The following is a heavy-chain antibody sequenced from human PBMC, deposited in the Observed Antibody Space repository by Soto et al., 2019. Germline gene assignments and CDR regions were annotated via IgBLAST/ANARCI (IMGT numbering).Heavy chain of an antibody. V-gene: IGHV6-1*01. J-gene: IGHJ6*02. CDR1: GDSVSSNSAA. Sequence: SQTLSLTCAISGDSVSSNSAAWNWIRQSPSRGLEWLGRTYYRSKWYNDYAVSVKSRITINPDTSKNQFSLQLNSVTPEDTAVYYCARDEPKRNSYGYFGYYYYGMDVWGQGTTVTVSS. CDR2: TYYRSKWYN. CDR3: ARDEPKRNSYGYFGYYYYGMDV. D-gene: IGHD5-18*01.